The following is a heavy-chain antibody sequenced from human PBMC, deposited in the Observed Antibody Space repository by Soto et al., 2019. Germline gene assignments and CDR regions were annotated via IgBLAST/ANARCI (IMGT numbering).Heavy chain of an antibody. V-gene: IGHV3-7*01. CDR3: ARDSLYSNSRDPGEYYFAY. CDR2: IKHDGSEK. Sequence: PGGSLRLSCAASGFTFSSYWMSWVRQAPGKGLEWVADIKHDGSEKYYVDSVKGRFTISRDNAKNSLHLQMNSLRAEDTAVYYCARDSLYSNSRDPGEYYFAYWGQGTLITVSS. J-gene: IGHJ4*02. CDR1: GFTFSSYW. D-gene: IGHD1-7*01.